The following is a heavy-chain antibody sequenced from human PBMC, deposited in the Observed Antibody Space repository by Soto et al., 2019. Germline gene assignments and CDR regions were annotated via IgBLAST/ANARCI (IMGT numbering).Heavy chain of an antibody. CDR1: GFTFSSYA. CDR2: ISGSGVST. V-gene: IGHV3-23*01. Sequence: SLRLSCAASGFTFSSYAMSWVRQAPGKGLEWVSGISGSGVSTYYADSVKGRFTISRDNSKSTLYLQMNSLRAEDTAVYYCAKVYSYDWPEPFDYSGQGTLVTVAS. J-gene: IGHJ4*02. CDR3: AKVYSYDWPEPFDY. D-gene: IGHD3-9*01.